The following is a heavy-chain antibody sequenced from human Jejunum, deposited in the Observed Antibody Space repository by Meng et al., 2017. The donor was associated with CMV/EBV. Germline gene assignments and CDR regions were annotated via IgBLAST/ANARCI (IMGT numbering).Heavy chain of an antibody. Sequence: LTVSDSAVHWVSQAYGKGLEWVGRIRSKTINYATEYAAPVKGRFTISRDDSKNTAYLQMNSLKIEDTAVYYCTRSPPGQFGFVDYWGQGTLVTVSS. CDR3: TRSPPGQFGFVDY. J-gene: IGHJ4*02. CDR1: LTVSDSA. CDR2: IRSKTINYAT. D-gene: IGHD3-10*01. V-gene: IGHV3-73*01.